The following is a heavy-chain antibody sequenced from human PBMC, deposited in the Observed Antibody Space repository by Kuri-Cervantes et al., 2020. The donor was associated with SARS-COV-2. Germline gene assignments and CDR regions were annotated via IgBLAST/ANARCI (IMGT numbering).Heavy chain of an antibody. J-gene: IGHJ4*02. CDR1: GGSISSSSYY. D-gene: IGHD2-2*01. CDR3: ARPQYCSSTSCYTFDY. Sequence: GSLRLSCTVSGGSISSSSYYWGWIRQPPGKGLEWIGSIYYSGSTYYNPSLKSRVTISVDTSKNQFSLKLSSVTAADTAVYYCARPQYCSSTSCYTFDYWGQGTLVTVSS. V-gene: IGHV4-39*01. CDR2: IYYSGST.